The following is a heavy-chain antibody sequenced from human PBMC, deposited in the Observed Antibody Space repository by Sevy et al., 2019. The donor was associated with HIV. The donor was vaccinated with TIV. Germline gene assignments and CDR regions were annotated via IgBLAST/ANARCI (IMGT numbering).Heavy chain of an antibody. V-gene: IGHV3-21*01. D-gene: IGHD5-12*01. Sequence: GGSLRLSCAASGFTFSSYSMNWVRQAPGKGLEWVSSISSSSYIYYADSVKGRFTISRDNAKNSLYLQMNSLRAEDTAVYYCARAGWLRDYFDYWGQGTLVTVSS. CDR2: ISSSSYI. J-gene: IGHJ4*02. CDR3: ARAGWLRDYFDY. CDR1: GFTFSSYS.